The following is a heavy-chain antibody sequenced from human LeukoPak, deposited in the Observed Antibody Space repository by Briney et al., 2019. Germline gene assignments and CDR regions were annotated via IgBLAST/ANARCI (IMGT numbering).Heavy chain of an antibody. D-gene: IGHD6-19*01. Sequence: GGSLRLSCAASGFTFSSYSMNWVRQAPGKGLEWVSSISTSSSYIDYAVSVKGRFTISRDNAKDSLYLQMNSLRAEDTAVYYCARGRAGTWTPPLIDYWGQGTLVTVSS. CDR1: GFTFSSYS. CDR2: ISTSSSYI. CDR3: ARGRAGTWTPPLIDY. J-gene: IGHJ4*02. V-gene: IGHV3-21*01.